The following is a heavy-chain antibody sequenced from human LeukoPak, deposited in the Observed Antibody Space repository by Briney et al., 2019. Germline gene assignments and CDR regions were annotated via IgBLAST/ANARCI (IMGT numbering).Heavy chain of an antibody. D-gene: IGHD5-18*01. Sequence: GGSLRLSCAASGFTFSSYAMHWVRQAPGKGLEWVAVISYDGSNKYYADSVKGRFTISRDNSKNTLYLQMNSLRAEDTAVYYCARAVDTAMVTPIDYRGQGTLVTVSS. CDR2: ISYDGSNK. J-gene: IGHJ4*02. CDR3: ARAVDTAMVTPIDY. CDR1: GFTFSSYA. V-gene: IGHV3-30-3*01.